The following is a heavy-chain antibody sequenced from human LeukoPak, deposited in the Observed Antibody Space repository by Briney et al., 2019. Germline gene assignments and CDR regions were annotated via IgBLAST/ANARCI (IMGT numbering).Heavy chain of an antibody. CDR1: GYTFTSYG. Sequence: ASVKVSCKASGYTFTSYGISWVRQAPGQGLEWMGWISAYNGNTNYAQKLQGRVTMTTDTSTSTAYMELRSLRSDDTAVYYCARDGSATVTTLYYGMDVWGQGTTVTVSS. CDR2: ISAYNGNT. V-gene: IGHV1-18*01. D-gene: IGHD4-17*01. CDR3: ARDGSATVTTLYYGMDV. J-gene: IGHJ6*02.